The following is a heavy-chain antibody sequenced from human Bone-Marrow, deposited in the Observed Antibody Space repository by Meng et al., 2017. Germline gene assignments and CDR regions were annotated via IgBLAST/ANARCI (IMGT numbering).Heavy chain of an antibody. J-gene: IGHJ6*02. CDR2: ISSSGSTI. Sequence: GESLKISCAASGFTFSDYYMSWIRQAPGKGLEWVSYISSSGSTIYYADSVKGRFTISRDNAKNSLYLQMNSLRAEDTAVYYCATQSRGALVYYGMDVWGQGTTVTVSS. CDR1: GFTFSDYY. V-gene: IGHV3-11*01. D-gene: IGHD3-9*01. CDR3: ATQSRGALVYYGMDV.